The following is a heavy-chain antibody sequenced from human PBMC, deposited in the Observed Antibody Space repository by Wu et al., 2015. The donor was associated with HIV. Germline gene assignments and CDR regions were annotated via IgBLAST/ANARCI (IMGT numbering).Heavy chain of an antibody. V-gene: IGHV1-69*05. CDR2: IIPIFGTA. J-gene: IGHJ6*02. CDR1: GGTFSSYA. D-gene: IGHD1-26*01. CDR3: AREWFGHHGGWGLLRVWDV. Sequence: QVQLVQSGAEVKKPGSSVKVSCKASGGTFSSYAISWVRQAPGQGLEWMGGIIPIFGTANYAQKFQGRVTITTDESTSTAYMELSSLRSEDTAVYHCAREWFGHHGGWGLLRVWDVWGQGTTVTVSS.